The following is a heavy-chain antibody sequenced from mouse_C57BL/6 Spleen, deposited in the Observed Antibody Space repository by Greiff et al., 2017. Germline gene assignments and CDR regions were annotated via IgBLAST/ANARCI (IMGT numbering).Heavy chain of an antibody. J-gene: IGHJ3*01. CDR2: IWSGGST. CDR3: ARNSYDGYCWFAY. CDR1: GFSLTSYG. Sequence: VKLVESGPGLVQPSQSLSITCTVSGFSLTSYGVHWVRQSPGKGLEWLGVIWSGGSTDYNAAFISRLSISKDNSKSQVFFKMNSLQADDTAIYYCARNSYDGYCWFAYWGQGTLVTVSA. V-gene: IGHV2-2*01. D-gene: IGHD2-3*01.